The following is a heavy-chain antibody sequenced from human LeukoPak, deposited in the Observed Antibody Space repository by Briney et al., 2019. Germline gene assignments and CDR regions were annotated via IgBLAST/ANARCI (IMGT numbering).Heavy chain of an antibody. CDR2: IRQDGNER. J-gene: IGHJ4*02. Sequence: PGGSLRLSCVASGFTFTNYWITWLRQAPGKGLQWVANIRQDGNERYFVDSVKGRFTISRDNAKNSLYLQMNSLRAEDTAVYYCARLVAGAGITYWGQGTLVTVSS. V-gene: IGHV3-7*05. CDR1: GFTFTNYW. D-gene: IGHD6-19*01. CDR3: ARLVAGAGITY.